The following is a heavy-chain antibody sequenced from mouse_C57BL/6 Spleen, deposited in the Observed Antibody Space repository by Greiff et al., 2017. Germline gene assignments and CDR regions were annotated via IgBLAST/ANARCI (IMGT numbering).Heavy chain of an antibody. Sequence: QVQLKQPGAELVMPGASVKLSCKASGYTFTSYWMHWVKQRPGQGLEWIGEIDPSDSYTNYNQKFKGKSTLTVDKSSSTAYMQLSSLTSEDSAVYYCARRGYEDYWGQGTTLTVSS. D-gene: IGHD2-2*01. V-gene: IGHV1-69*01. CDR1: GYTFTSYW. J-gene: IGHJ2*01. CDR3: ARRGYEDY. CDR2: IDPSDSYT.